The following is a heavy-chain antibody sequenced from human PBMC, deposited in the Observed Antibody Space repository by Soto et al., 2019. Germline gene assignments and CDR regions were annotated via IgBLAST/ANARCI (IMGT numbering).Heavy chain of an antibody. Sequence: QVQLVQSGAEVKKPGASVKVSCKASGYTFTGYYMHWVRQAPGQGLEWMGWINPNSGGTNYAQKFQGGVTMTRDASISAAYMELSRLRSDDTAVYYCARDLLQQWPDNYSYNGMDVWGQGTTVNVSS. J-gene: IGHJ6*02. CDR3: ARDLLQQWPDNYSYNGMDV. CDR1: GYTFTGYY. V-gene: IGHV1-2*02. D-gene: IGHD6-19*01. CDR2: INPNSGGT.